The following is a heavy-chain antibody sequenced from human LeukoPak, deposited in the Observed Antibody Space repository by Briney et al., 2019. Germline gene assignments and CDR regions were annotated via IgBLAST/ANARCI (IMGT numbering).Heavy chain of an antibody. CDR2: IYYSGST. CDR3: ASTVRRLYYDILTGDIDY. J-gene: IGHJ4*02. CDR1: GGSISSSSYY. V-gene: IGHV4-39*07. D-gene: IGHD3-9*01. Sequence: PSETLSLTCTVSGGSISSSSYYWGWIRQPPGKGLEWIGSIYYSGSTYYNPSLKSRVTISVDTSKNQFSLKLSSVTAADTAVYYCASTVRRLYYDILTGDIDYWGQGTLVTVSS.